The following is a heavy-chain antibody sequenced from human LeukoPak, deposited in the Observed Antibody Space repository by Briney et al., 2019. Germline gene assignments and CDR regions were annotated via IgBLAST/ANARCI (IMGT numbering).Heavy chain of an antibody. CDR1: GFTFSNAW. J-gene: IGHJ4*02. CDR3: TTGGLSGELFTLPFFDY. V-gene: IGHV3-15*07. Sequence: AGGSLRLSCAASGFTFSNAWMNWVRQAPGKGLEWVGRIKSKTDGGTTDYAAPVKGRFTISIDDSKNMLYLQMNSLKTGDTAVYYCTTGGLSGELFTLPFFDYWGQGTLVTVSS. D-gene: IGHD3-10*01. CDR2: IKSKTDGGTT.